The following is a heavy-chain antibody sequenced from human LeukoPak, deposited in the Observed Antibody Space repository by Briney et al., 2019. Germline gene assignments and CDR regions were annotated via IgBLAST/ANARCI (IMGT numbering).Heavy chain of an antibody. V-gene: IGHV3-20*01. Sequence: GGSLRLSCAASGFTFDDYGMSWVRQAPGKGLEWVSGINWNGGSTGYADSVKGRFTISRDNAKNSLYLRMNSLRAEDTALYHCARGIYDYVWGSYRYTEHWFDPWGQGTLVTVSS. J-gene: IGHJ5*02. CDR3: ARGIYDYVWGSYRYTEHWFDP. CDR1: GFTFDDYG. D-gene: IGHD3-16*02. CDR2: INWNGGST.